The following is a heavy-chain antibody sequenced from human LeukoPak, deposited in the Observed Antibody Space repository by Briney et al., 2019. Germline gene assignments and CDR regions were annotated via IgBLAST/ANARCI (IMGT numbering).Heavy chain of an antibody. CDR3: ARGGTMVRILFDY. V-gene: IGHV4-39*07. CDR2: IYYSGST. D-gene: IGHD3-10*01. Sequence: SETLSLTCTVSGGSISSSSYYWGWIRQPPGKGLEWIGSIYYSGSTYYNPSLKSRVTISVDTSKNQFSLKLSSVTAADTAVYYCARGGTMVRILFDYWGQGTLVTVSS. CDR1: GGSISSSSYY. J-gene: IGHJ4*02.